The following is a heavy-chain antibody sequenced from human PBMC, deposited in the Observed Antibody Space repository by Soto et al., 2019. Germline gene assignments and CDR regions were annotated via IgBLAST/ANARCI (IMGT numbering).Heavy chain of an antibody. Sequence: SVKVSCKASGYTFTSYGISWVRQAPGQGLEWMGGIIPIFGTANYAQKFQGRVTITADESTSTAYMELSSLRSEDTAVYYCARGNGVAADFDYWGQGTLVTVSS. CDR3: ARGNGVAADFDY. V-gene: IGHV1-69*13. J-gene: IGHJ4*02. D-gene: IGHD6-13*01. CDR2: IIPIFGTA. CDR1: GYTFTSYG.